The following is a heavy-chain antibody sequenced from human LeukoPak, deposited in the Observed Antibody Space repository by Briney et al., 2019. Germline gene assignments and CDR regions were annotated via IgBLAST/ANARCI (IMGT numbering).Heavy chain of an antibody. CDR1: GGSISSGDYY. CDR3: ATKTLKGGPQAFDI. J-gene: IGHJ3*02. Sequence: SETLSLTCTVSGGSISSGDYYWSWIRQPPGKGLEWIGYIYYSGSTYYNPSLKSRVTISVDTSKNQFSLKLGSVTAADTAVYYCATKTLKGGPQAFDIWGQGTMVTVSS. CDR2: IYYSGST. D-gene: IGHD2-15*01. V-gene: IGHV4-30-4*01.